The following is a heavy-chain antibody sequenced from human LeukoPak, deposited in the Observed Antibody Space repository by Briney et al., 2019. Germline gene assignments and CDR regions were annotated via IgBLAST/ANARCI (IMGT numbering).Heavy chain of an antibody. J-gene: IGHJ4*02. CDR1: GFTFSSYW. D-gene: IGHD5-24*01. V-gene: IGHV3-7*01. CDR2: IKQDESEK. Sequence: PGGSLRLSCAASGFTFSSYWMSWVRQAPGKGLEWVANIKQDESEKYYADSVKGRFTISRDNSKNTLYLQMNSLRAEDTAVYYCARDRGMATMRERFDYWGQGTLVTVSS. CDR3: ARDRGMATMRERFDY.